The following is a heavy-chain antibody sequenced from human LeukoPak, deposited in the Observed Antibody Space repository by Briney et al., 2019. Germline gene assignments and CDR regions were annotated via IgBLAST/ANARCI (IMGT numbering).Heavy chain of an antibody. J-gene: IGHJ4*02. V-gene: IGHV4-59*01. CDR2: IYYSGST. CDR3: ARGYDFWSGYFDYFDY. Sequence: PSETLSLTCTVSGGSISSYYWSWIRQPPGKGLEWIGYIYYSGSTNYNPSLKSRVTISVDTSKNQFSLKLSSVTAADTAVYYCARGYDFWSGYFDYFDYWGQGTLVTVSS. CDR1: GGSISSYY. D-gene: IGHD3-3*01.